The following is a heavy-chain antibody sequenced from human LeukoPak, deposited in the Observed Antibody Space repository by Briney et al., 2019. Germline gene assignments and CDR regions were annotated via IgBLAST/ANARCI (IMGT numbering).Heavy chain of an antibody. D-gene: IGHD1-26*01. CDR3: ARKAVGATGYYYYYMDV. CDR1: GFTVSSNY. Sequence: GGSLRLSCAASGFTVSSNYMSWVRQAPGKGLAWVSVMYSGGSTYYADSVKGRFTISRDNSKNTLYLQMNSLRAEDTAVYYCARKAVGATGYYYYYMDVWGKGTTVTVSS. CDR2: MYSGGST. V-gene: IGHV3-53*01. J-gene: IGHJ6*03.